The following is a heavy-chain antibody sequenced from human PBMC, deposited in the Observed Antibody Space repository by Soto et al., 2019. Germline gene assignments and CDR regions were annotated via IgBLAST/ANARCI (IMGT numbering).Heavy chain of an antibody. Sequence: GGSLRLSCAASGFTFSSYGMHWVRQAPGKGLEWVAVIWYDGSNKYYADSVKGRFTISRDNSKNTLYLQMNSLRAEDTAVYYCARDPILAAAGILDYWGQGTLVTVSS. CDR3: ARDPILAAAGILDY. V-gene: IGHV3-33*01. J-gene: IGHJ4*02. CDR2: IWYDGSNK. D-gene: IGHD6-13*01. CDR1: GFTFSSYG.